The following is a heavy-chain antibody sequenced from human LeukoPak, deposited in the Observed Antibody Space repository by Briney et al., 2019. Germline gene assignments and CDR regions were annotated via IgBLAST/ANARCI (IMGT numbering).Heavy chain of an antibody. CDR3: ASGDSSGPIPYYYYGMDV. V-gene: IGHV1-69*02. J-gene: IGHJ6*02. CDR2: IIPILGIA. CDR1: GGTFSSYT. D-gene: IGHD3-22*01. Sequence: ALVKVSCKASGGTFSSYTISWVRQAPGQGLEWMGRIIPILGIANYAQKFQGRVTITADKSTSTAYMELSSLRSEDTAVYYCASGDSSGPIPYYYYGMDVWGQGTTVTVSS.